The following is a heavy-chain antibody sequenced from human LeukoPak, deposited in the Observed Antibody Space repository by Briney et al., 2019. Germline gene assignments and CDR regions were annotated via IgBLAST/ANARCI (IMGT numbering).Heavy chain of an antibody. CDR1: GGSISSYY. D-gene: IGHD6-13*01. J-gene: IGHJ4*02. CDR3: ARLAAATGNFDY. V-gene: IGHV4-59*12. CDR2: IYHSGST. Sequence: SETLSLTCTVSGGSISSYYWSWIRQPPGKGLEWIGYIYHSGSTYYNPSLKSRVTISVDRSKNQFSLKLSSVTAADTAVYYCARLAAATGNFDYWGQGTLVTVSS.